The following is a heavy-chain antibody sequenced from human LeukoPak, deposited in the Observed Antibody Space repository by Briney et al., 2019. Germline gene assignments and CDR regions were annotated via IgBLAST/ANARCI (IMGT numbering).Heavy chain of an antibody. J-gene: IGHJ4*02. CDR3: ARHFAYSSSSYFDY. D-gene: IGHD6-6*01. CDR2: VYYTGST. Sequence: KASETLSLTCSVSGGSVNNYYWSWIRQPPGKGLEWIGYVYYTGSTNYNPSLKSRVTMFEDKSKNQFSLRLYSVTVADTAVYYCARHFAYSSSSYFDYWGQGSLVTVSS. CDR1: GGSVNNYY. V-gene: IGHV4-59*08.